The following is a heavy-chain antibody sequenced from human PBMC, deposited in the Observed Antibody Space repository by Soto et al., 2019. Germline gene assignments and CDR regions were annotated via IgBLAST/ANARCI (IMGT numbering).Heavy chain of an antibody. Sequence: GGSMKVSRQGSGFTLSRYCISWVGQGPGKGPEGMGWISAYNGNTNYAQKLQGRVTMTTDTSTSTAYMELRSLRSDDTAVYYCARDMVRGVIPLLYYYYYGMDVWGKGTTVTVPS. CDR2: ISAYNGNT. CDR3: ARDMVRGVIPLLYYYYYGMDV. J-gene: IGHJ6*04. CDR1: GFTLSRYC. V-gene: IGHV1-18*01. D-gene: IGHD3-10*01.